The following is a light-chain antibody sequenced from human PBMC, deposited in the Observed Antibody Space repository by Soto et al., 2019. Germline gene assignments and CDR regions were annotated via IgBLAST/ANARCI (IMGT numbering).Light chain of an antibody. Sequence: EIVLTQSPATLSLSPGERATLSCRASQTLTSNYLAWYQQKPGQAPRLLIHGAASRATGIPDRFSGSGSGTDFTLTISRLEPEYFAVYYCQQYSDSVLTFGGGTKVEIK. CDR2: GAA. CDR1: QTLTSNY. V-gene: IGKV3-20*01. CDR3: QQYSDSVLT. J-gene: IGKJ4*01.